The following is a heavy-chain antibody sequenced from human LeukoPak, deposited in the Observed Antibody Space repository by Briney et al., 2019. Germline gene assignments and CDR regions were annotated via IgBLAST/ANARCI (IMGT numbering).Heavy chain of an antibody. J-gene: IGHJ5*02. CDR1: GYTFTSYG. V-gene: IGHV1-2*02. CDR2: INPNSGGT. Sequence: ASVKVSCKASGYTFTSYGISWVRQAPGQGLEWMGWINPNSGGTNYAQKFQGRVTMTRDTSISTAYMELSRLRSDDTAVYYCARGRPHAVVVPAAFDPWGQGTLVTVSS. D-gene: IGHD2-2*01. CDR3: ARGRPHAVVVPAAFDP.